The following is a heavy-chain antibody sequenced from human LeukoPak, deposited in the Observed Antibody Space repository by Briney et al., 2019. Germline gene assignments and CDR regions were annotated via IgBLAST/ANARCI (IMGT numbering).Heavy chain of an antibody. Sequence: SGTLSLTCAVSGGSVTSSHWWSWVRQPPGKGLEWIGEVYHSGSTNYDPSLKSRVSISIDLINNQFSLKLRSVTAADTAVYFCARDRYYYGSGDIYDYWGQGTLVTVSS. CDR1: GGSVTSSHW. CDR2: VYHSGST. D-gene: IGHD3-10*01. V-gene: IGHV4-4*02. CDR3: ARDRYYYGSGDIYDY. J-gene: IGHJ4*02.